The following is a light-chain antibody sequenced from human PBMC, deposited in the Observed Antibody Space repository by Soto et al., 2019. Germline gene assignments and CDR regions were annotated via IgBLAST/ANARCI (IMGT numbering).Light chain of an antibody. CDR1: QYIGST. CDR2: GAS. CDR3: QQYKSWPPIT. V-gene: IGKV3-15*01. J-gene: IGKJ5*01. Sequence: IVLTQSPATLSVSPGDRATLSCRASQYIGSTIAWYQQRSGQAPRLLIYGASTRATGIPARFSGSGSGTEFTLTISSLQSEDFAVYYCQQYKSWPPITFGQGTRLEIK.